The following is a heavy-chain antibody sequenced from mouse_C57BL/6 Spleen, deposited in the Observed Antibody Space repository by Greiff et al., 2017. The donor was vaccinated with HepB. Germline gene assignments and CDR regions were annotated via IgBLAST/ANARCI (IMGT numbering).Heavy chain of an antibody. J-gene: IGHJ3*01. CDR3: ARDYDYDKAFAY. CDR1: GYTFTSYG. CDR2: IYPRSGNT. D-gene: IGHD2-4*01. Sequence: QVQLQQSGAELARPGASVKLSCKASGYTFTSYGISWVKQRTGQGLEWIGEIYPRSGNTYYNEKFKGKATLTADKSSSTAYMELRSLTSEDSAVYFCARDYDYDKAFAYWGQGTLVTVSA. V-gene: IGHV1-81*01.